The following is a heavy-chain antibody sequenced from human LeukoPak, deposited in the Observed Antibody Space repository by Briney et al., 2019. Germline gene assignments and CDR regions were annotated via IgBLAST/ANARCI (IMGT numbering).Heavy chain of an antibody. Sequence: GESLKISCKGSGYSFTSHWIAWVRQMTGKGLEWMGIIYPGDSDTRYSPSFQGQVTISADKSISTAYLQWSSLKASDTATYYCARSGIVGASLFDYWGQGTLVTVSS. CDR1: GYSFTSHW. D-gene: IGHD1-26*01. CDR3: ARSGIVGASLFDY. J-gene: IGHJ4*02. CDR2: IYPGDSDT. V-gene: IGHV5-51*01.